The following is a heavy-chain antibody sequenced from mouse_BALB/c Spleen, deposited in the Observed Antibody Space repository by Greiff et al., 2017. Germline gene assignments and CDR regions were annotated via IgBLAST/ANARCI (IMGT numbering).Heavy chain of an antibody. D-gene: IGHD1-2*01. V-gene: IGHV3-2*02. CDR3: ASSRDGYPFDY. CDR2: ISYSGST. Sequence: EVQLVESGPGLVKPSQSLSLTCTVTGYSITSDYAWNWIRQFPGNKLEWMGYISYSGSTSYNPSLKSRISITRDTSKNQFFLQLNTVTTEDTATYYCASSRDGYPFDYWGQGTTLTVSS. CDR1: GYSITSDYA. J-gene: IGHJ2*01.